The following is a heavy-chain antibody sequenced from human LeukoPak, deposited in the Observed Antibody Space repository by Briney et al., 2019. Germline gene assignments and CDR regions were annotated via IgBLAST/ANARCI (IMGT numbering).Heavy chain of an antibody. CDR3: AREMATITDYYYMDV. J-gene: IGHJ6*03. D-gene: IGHD5-24*01. CDR1: GGTFSSYA. Sequence: ASVKVSCKASGGTFSSYAISWVRQAPGQGLEWIGWISAYNGNTNYAQKLQGRVTMTTDTSTSTAYMELRSLRSDDTAVYYCAREMATITDYYYMDVWGKGTTVTVSS. CDR2: ISAYNGNT. V-gene: IGHV1-18*01.